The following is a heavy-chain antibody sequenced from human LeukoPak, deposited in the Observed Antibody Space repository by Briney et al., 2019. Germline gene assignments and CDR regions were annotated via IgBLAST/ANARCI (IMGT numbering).Heavy chain of an antibody. J-gene: IGHJ4*02. D-gene: IGHD3-3*01. Sequence: GGSLRLSCAASGLAFSSYAMNWVRQPPGKGLEWVSTISVDSITFYTDSVKGRFTISRDNSRNAVYLQMTSLRADDTAVYYCADYGVSGVRNNFYWGQGTLVTVSS. CDR1: GLAFSSYA. CDR3: ADYGVSGVRNNFY. V-gene: IGHV3-23*01. CDR2: ISVDSIT.